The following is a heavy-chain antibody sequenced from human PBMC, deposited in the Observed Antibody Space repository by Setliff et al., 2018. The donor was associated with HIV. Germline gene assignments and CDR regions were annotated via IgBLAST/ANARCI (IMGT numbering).Heavy chain of an antibody. Sequence: KASETLSLTCAVSGYSISSGYYWGWIRQPPGKGLEWIGEINYSGGTNYNPSLKSRVTMSVDTSKNQFSLKLTSVTASDTAVYYCARAAAGNTGPFDLWGQGSPVTVSS. CDR1: GYSISSGYY. V-gene: IGHV4-38-2*01. CDR3: ARAAAGNTGPFDL. CDR2: INYSGGT. D-gene: IGHD4-17*01. J-gene: IGHJ4*02.